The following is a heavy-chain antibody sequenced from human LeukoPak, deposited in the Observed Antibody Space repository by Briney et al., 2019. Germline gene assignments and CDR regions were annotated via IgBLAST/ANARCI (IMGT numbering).Heavy chain of an antibody. J-gene: IGHJ3*02. CDR2: IYHSGSA. D-gene: IGHD6-13*01. V-gene: IGHV4-38-2*02. CDR1: GYSITIGFY. Sequence: SETLSLTCTVSGYSITIGFYWGWIRQPPGKGLEWIGNIYHSGSAYYNPSLKSRVTMSVDTSKNQFSLQLSSVTAADTAVYYCATTRYSSSWDDAFDIWGQGTMVTVSP. CDR3: ATTRYSSSWDDAFDI.